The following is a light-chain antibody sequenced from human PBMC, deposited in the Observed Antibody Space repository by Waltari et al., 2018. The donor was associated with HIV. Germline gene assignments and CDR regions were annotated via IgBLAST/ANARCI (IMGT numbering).Light chain of an antibody. CDR1: QSVSSN. V-gene: IGKV3D-15*02. CDR2: GAS. CDR3: QQYGTSPYT. Sequence: EIVMTQPPATLSVSPGERATLSCRASQSVSSNLAWYQQKPGQAPRLLIYGASIRATGIPARFSGSGSGTEFTLTISRLEPEDFAVYYCQQYGTSPYTFGQGTKVEI. J-gene: IGKJ2*01.